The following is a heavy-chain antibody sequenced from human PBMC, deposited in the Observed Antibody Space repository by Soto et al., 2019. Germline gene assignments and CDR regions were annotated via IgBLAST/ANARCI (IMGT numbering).Heavy chain of an antibody. V-gene: IGHV1-46*03. CDR2: INPSGGST. Sequence: ASVKASCKASGCTFTSYYMHWVRQAPGQGLEWMGIINPSGGSTSYAQKFQGRVTMTRDTSTSTVYMELSSLRSEGSAVYYCARVGAEIAAANDAFDIWGQGTMVTVSS. CDR3: ARVGAEIAAANDAFDI. J-gene: IGHJ3*02. D-gene: IGHD6-13*01. CDR1: GCTFTSYY.